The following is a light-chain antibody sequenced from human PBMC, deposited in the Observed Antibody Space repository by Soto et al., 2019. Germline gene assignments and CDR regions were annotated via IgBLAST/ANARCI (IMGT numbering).Light chain of an antibody. CDR3: CSYAGTYTWV. Sequence: HSALTQPRSVPGSPGQSVTISCTGATSDVGAYNFVSWYQQHPGKAPKLMVYDVSKRPSGVPDRFSGSKSGNTASLTISGLQADDESDYYCCSYAGTYTWVFGGGTKLTVL. CDR1: TSDVGAYNF. CDR2: DVS. V-gene: IGLV2-11*01. J-gene: IGLJ3*02.